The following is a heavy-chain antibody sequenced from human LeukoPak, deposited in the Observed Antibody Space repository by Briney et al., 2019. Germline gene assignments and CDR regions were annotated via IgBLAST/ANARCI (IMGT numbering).Heavy chain of an antibody. V-gene: IGHV3-30-3*01. CDR2: MSYDGSNE. Sequence: PGGSLRLSCAASGFSLSTYAIHWVRQATGKGLEWLTVMSYDGSNEYFADSVRGRFTVSKDNSRNTVYLQMNSLRAEDTAVYYCARSGGVRSNWIHLTPWGRGTLVTVSS. CDR1: GFSLSTYA. J-gene: IGHJ4*02. D-gene: IGHD5-18*01. CDR3: ARSGGVRSNWIHLTP.